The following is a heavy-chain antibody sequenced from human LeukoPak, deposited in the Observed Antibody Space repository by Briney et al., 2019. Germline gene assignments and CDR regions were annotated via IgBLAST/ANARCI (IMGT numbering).Heavy chain of an antibody. D-gene: IGHD5-12*01. J-gene: IGHJ4*02. Sequence: PGGSLRLSCAASGFTFRSYWMSWVRQAPGKGLEWVSAISGSGGSTYYADSVKGRFNISRDNSKNTLYLQMNSLRAEDTAVYYCAKSPGGYSGYDSDSTYFDYWGQGTLVTVSS. CDR3: AKSPGGYSGYDSDSTYFDY. V-gene: IGHV3-23*01. CDR2: ISGSGGST. CDR1: GFTFRSYW.